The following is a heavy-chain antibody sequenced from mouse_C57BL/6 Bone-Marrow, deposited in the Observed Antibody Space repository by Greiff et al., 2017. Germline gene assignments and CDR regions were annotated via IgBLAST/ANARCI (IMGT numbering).Heavy chain of an antibody. Sequence: QVQLQQPGAELVMPGASVKLSCKASGYTFTSYWMHWVKQRPGQGLEWIGEIDPSDSSTNYNQKFKGKSTLTVDKSSSTAYMQLSSLTSEDSAVYYCARVGSYYDYDVSWCAYWGQGTLVTVSA. CDR2: IDPSDSST. J-gene: IGHJ3*01. CDR3: ARVGSYYDYDVSWCAY. CDR1: GYTFTSYW. D-gene: IGHD2-4*01. V-gene: IGHV1-69*01.